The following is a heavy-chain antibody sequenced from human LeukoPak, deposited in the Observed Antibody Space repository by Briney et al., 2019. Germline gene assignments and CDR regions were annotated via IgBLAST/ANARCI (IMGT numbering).Heavy chain of an antibody. CDR2: MRSDGSNK. Sequence: GGSLRLSCAASGFTLSVDVMQWVRQAPGKGLEWVASMRSDGSNKYYADSVKGRFTISRDNSKDTLYLQMNGLRAEDTAVYYCAREYCSSTSCYPDYWGQGTLVTVSS. D-gene: IGHD2-2*01. J-gene: IGHJ4*02. V-gene: IGHV3-30*02. CDR3: AREYCSSTSCYPDY. CDR1: GFTLSVDV.